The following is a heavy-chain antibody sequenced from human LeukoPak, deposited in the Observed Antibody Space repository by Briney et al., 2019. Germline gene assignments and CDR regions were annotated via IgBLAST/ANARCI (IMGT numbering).Heavy chain of an antibody. J-gene: IGHJ3*02. V-gene: IGHV1-2*04. CDR2: INPNSGGT. CDR3: ARTREYRYSSGWYDAFDI. Sequence: GASVKVSCKASGGTFSSYAISWVRQAPGQGLEWMGWINPNSGGTNYAQKFQGWVTMTRDTSISTAYVELSRLRSDDTAVYYCARTREYRYSSGWYDAFDIWGQGTMVTVSS. D-gene: IGHD6-19*01. CDR1: GGTFSSYA.